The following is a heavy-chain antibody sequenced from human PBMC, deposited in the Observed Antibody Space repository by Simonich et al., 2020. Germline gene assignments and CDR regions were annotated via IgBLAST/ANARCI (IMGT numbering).Heavy chain of an antibody. Sequence: QVQLVQSGAEVKKPGASVKVSCKASGYTFTGYYMHWERQAPGQGLAWMGWNNPNSVCKNYAQKFQGRVTMTRETSSSAAYMELSRLRSDDTAVYYCARVPPTSGSYYYYYYYMDVWGKGTTVTVSS. D-gene: IGHD1-26*01. J-gene: IGHJ6*03. CDR1: GYTFTGYY. CDR2: NNPNSVCK. V-gene: IGHV1-2*02. CDR3: ARVPPTSGSYYYYYYYMDV.